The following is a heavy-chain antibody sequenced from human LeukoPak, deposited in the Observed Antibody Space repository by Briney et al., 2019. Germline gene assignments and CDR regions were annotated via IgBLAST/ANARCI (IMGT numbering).Heavy chain of an antibody. J-gene: IGHJ6*03. Sequence: SQTLSLTCAISGDSVSNNIATWNWIRQSPSRGLEWLGRTYYRSKWHYDYALSMQGRITINPDTSKNQFSLHLNSVTPEDTAVYYCTTVVNGDGNMNVWGKGTTVTVSS. D-gene: IGHD4-17*01. CDR1: GDSVSNNIAT. CDR2: TYYRSKWHY. V-gene: IGHV6-1*01. CDR3: TTVVNGDGNMNV.